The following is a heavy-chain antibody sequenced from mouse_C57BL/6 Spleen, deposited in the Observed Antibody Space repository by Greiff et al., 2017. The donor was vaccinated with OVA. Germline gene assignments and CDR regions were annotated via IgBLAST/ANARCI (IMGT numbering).Heavy chain of an antibody. V-gene: IGHV1-69*01. CDR1: GYTFTSSW. D-gene: IGHD4-1*02. CDR3: ARTTVPYYYARDY. Sequence: VQLQQPGAELVMPGASVKLSCKASGYTFTSSWMHWVKQRPGQGLEWIGEIDPSDSYTNYNQQFKGKSTLTVDKSSSTAYMPLSSLTSEDSAVYYCARTTVPYYYARDYWGQGTSVTVSS. J-gene: IGHJ4*01. CDR2: IDPSDSYT.